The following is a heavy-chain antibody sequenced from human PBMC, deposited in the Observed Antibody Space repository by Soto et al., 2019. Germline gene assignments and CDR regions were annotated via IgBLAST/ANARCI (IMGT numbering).Heavy chain of an antibody. J-gene: IGHJ4*01. Sequence: ASVKVSCKASGYMFTGYYMHCVRQAPGQGLEWMGWINPNSGGAKYAQKFQGRVTMTRDTSISTGYMELSRLRSDDTAVYYCVRVGASGYFDYWGQGTLVTVSS. V-gene: IGHV1-2*02. CDR2: INPNSGGA. CDR1: GYMFTGYY. D-gene: IGHD1-26*01. CDR3: VRVGASGYFDY.